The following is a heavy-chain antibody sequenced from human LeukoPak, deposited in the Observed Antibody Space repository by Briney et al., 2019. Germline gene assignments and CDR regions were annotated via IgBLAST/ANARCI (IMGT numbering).Heavy chain of an antibody. Sequence: SGPTLLKPTPTLTLTCTFSGFSRSTSGVGVGWVRQPPGKALEWLALIYWDDDRRYIPSLKSRLTITKDTSKNQVVLTMTNMDPVETATYYCAHRYSFVKLNYYDSSGYLAFDIWGQGTMVTVSS. CDR2: IYWDDDR. J-gene: IGHJ3*02. CDR1: GFSRSTSGVG. CDR3: AHRYSFVKLNYYDSSGYLAFDI. V-gene: IGHV2-5*02. D-gene: IGHD3-22*01.